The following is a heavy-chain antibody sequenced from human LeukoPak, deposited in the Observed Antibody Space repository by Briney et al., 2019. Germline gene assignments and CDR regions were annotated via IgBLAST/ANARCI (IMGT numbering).Heavy chain of an antibody. CDR3: AKEELRWPHFDY. CDR2: ISGSGGST. CDR1: GFTFSSYA. D-gene: IGHD4-23*01. J-gene: IGHJ4*02. V-gene: IGHV3-23*01. Sequence: PGGSLRLSCAASGFTFSSYAMSRVRQAPGKGLEWVSAISGSGGSTYYADSVKGRFTISRDNSKDTLYLQMNSLRAEDTAIYYCAKEELRWPHFDYWGQGTLVTVSS.